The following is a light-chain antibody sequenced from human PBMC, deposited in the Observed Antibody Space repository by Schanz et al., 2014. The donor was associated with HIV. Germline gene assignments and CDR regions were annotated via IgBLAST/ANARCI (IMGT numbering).Light chain of an antibody. Sequence: DIEMTQSPSTLSAAVGDRVTITCRARESIDTYLAWYQQSPGKAPKLLIYGSSTLQSGVPSRISGSGSGTEFTLTINSLQPDDFATYYCQQYNGYSYTFGQGTKLLI. CDR1: ESIDTY. V-gene: IGKV1-5*03. CDR3: QQYNGYSYT. J-gene: IGKJ2*01. CDR2: GSS.